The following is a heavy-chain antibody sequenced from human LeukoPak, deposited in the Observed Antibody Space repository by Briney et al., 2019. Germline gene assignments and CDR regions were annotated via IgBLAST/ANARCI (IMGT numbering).Heavy chain of an antibody. V-gene: IGHV4-30-4*08. Sequence: SETLSLACTVSGGSISRGDYYWSWIRQPPGKGLEWFGYIHHSGSTYYNPSLKSRVAISLDTSKNQISLQLISVTAADTAVYYCARTHGIVGATFFDYWGQGTLVTVSS. CDR1: GGSISRGDYY. J-gene: IGHJ4*02. CDR2: IHHSGST. D-gene: IGHD1-26*01. CDR3: ARTHGIVGATFFDY.